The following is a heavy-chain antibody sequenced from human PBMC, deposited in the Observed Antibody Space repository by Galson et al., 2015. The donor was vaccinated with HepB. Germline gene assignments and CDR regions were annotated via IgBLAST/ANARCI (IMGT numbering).Heavy chain of an antibody. CDR2: IYSGGST. D-gene: IGHD6-19*01. CDR3: ARGAAVAGIPFDY. J-gene: IGHJ4*02. Sequence: LRLSCAASGFTVSSNYMSWVRQAPGKGLEWVSVIYSGGSTYYADSVKGRFTISRDNSKNTLYLQMNSLRAEDTAVYYCARGAAVAGIPFDYWGQGTLVTVSS. CDR1: GFTVSSNY. V-gene: IGHV3-53*01.